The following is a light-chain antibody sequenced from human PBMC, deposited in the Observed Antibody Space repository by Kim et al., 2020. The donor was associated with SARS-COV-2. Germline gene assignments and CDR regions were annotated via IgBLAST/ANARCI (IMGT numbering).Light chain of an antibody. V-gene: IGKV3-20*01. Sequence: SPGERATLSCRASQSVSSSYLAWFQQKPGQAPRLLIYGASSRATGIPDRFSGSGSGTDFILTINRLEPEDFAVYYCQQYGSSPRTFGQGTKVDIK. CDR3: QQYGSSPRT. CDR2: GAS. J-gene: IGKJ1*01. CDR1: QSVSSSY.